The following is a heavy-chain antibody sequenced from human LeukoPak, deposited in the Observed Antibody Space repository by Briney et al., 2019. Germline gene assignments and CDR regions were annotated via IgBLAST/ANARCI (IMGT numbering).Heavy chain of an antibody. J-gene: IGHJ4*02. CDR3: ARDGTPASIAAAGTIDY. CDR2: INPSGGST. D-gene: IGHD6-13*01. CDR1: GYTFTSYY. Sequence: ASVKVSCKASGYTFTSYYMHWVRQAPGQGLEWMGIINPSGGSTSCAQKFQGRVTMTRDTSTSTVYMELSSLRSEDTAVYYCARDGTPASIAAAGTIDYWGQGTLVTVSS. V-gene: IGHV1-46*01.